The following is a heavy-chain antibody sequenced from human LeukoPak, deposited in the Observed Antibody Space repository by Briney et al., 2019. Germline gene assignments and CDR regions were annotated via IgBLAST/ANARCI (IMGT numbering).Heavy chain of an antibody. D-gene: IGHD2-2*02. V-gene: IGHV1-69*05. CDR1: GGTFSSYA. CDR2: IIPIFGTA. Sequence: SVKVSRKASGGTFSSYAISWVRQAPGQGLEWMGGIIPIFGTANYAQKFQGRVTITTDESTSTAYMELSSLRSEDTAVYYCARGGRFCSSTSCYRNYYYYYYMDVWGKGTTVTVSS. J-gene: IGHJ6*03. CDR3: ARGGRFCSSTSCYRNYYYYYYMDV.